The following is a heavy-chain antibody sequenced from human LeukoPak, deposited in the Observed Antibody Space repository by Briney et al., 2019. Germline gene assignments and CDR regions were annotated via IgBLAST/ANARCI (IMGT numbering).Heavy chain of an antibody. Sequence: GASVKVSCKTSGYTVTSYYMHWVRQAPGQGLEWMGIINPSGGSTSYAQKFQGRVTMTRDTSTSTVYMELSSLRSEDTAVYCCARGIGRDYYDSSGYLDYWGQGTLVTVSS. CDR3: ARGIGRDYYDSSGYLDY. CDR2: INPSGGST. V-gene: IGHV1-46*01. D-gene: IGHD3-22*01. CDR1: GYTVTSYY. J-gene: IGHJ4*02.